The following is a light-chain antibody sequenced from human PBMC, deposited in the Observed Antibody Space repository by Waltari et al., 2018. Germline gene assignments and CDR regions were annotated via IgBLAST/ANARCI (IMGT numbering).Light chain of an antibody. CDR2: GVT. V-gene: IGLV2-23*02. J-gene: IGLJ3*02. CDR3: CSYAGSTTWV. CDR1: SSDAGSYNL. Sequence: QSALTQPASVSWSPGQPLTISCTGTSSDAGSYNLVPWYQQHPGKAPTPMIYGVTKRPSGVCNRFSGSQSGNTASLTISGLQAEDEADYYCCSYAGSTTWVFGGGTKLTVL.